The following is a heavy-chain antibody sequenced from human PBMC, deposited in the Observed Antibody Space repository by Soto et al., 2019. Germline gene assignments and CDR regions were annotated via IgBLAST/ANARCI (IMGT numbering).Heavy chain of an antibody. CDR2: IYYSGST. V-gene: IGHV4-59*08. D-gene: IGHD3-10*01. CDR3: AGGYYYGSGSTYYYYGMDV. Sequence: PSETLSLTCTVSGGSISSYYWSWIRQPPGKGLEWIGYIYYSGSTNYNPSLKSRVTISVDTSKNQFSLKLSSVTAADTAVYYCAGGYYYGSGSTYYYYGMDVWGQGTTVTVSS. CDR1: GGSISSYY. J-gene: IGHJ6*02.